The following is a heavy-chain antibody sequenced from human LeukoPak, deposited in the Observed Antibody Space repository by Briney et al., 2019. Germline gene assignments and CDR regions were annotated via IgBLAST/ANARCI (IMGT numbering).Heavy chain of an antibody. CDR3: ATNTMFRGIHAFDI. CDR2: IYPGDSDT. D-gene: IGHD3-10*01. CDR1: GYSFTSYW. Sequence: GESLKISCKGSGYSFTSYWIGWVRQMPGKGLEWMGIIYPGDSDTRYSPSFQGQVTISADKSISTAYLQWSSLKASDSAMYYCATNTMFRGIHAFDIWGQGTIATVSS. V-gene: IGHV5-51*01. J-gene: IGHJ3*02.